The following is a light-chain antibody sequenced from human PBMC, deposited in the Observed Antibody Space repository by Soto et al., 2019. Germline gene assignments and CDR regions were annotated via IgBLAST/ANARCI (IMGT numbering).Light chain of an antibody. CDR1: QSVSSSY. V-gene: IGKV3-20*01. CDR2: GAS. CDR3: QQYGSSPTYT. Sequence: EIVLTQSPGTLSLSPGERATLSCRASQSVSSSYLAWYQQKPGQAPRLLIYGASSRATVIPDRFSGSGSGTDFSLTISRLEPEDFAVYYCQQYGSSPTYTFRQGTKLEIK. J-gene: IGKJ2*01.